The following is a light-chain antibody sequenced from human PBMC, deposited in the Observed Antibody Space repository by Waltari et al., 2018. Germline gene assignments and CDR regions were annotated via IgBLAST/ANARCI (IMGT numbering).Light chain of an antibody. V-gene: IGKV1-33*01. Sequence: DIQMTQSPSSLSASVGDRVTITCQASQGITNFLNWYQQKPGTAPKVLIYDASRLERGVPSRFSGSGSGTDFTFTITILQPEDVATYYCQQYHNLPLTFGGGTKVEIK. CDR2: DAS. J-gene: IGKJ4*01. CDR1: QGITNF. CDR3: QQYHNLPLT.